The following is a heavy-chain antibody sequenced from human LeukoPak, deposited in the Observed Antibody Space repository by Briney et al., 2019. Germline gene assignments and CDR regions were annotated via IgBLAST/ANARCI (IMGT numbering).Heavy chain of an antibody. CDR1: GYTFSRYW. Sequence: GGSLRLSCAASGYTFSRYWMHWVRQGPGKGLVWVSRINEDGSSTSYAESVRGRFTISRDNAKNTLYLQMNSLRAEDAAVYYCTTDAFGARDSWGQGTLVTVSS. V-gene: IGHV3-74*01. CDR2: INEDGSST. CDR3: TTDAFGARDS. D-gene: IGHD3-10*01. J-gene: IGHJ4*02.